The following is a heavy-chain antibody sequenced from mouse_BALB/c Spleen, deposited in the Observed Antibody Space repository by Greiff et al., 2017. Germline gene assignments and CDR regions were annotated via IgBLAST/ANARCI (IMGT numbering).Heavy chain of an antibody. J-gene: IGHJ3*01. CDR2: IDPANGNT. V-gene: IGHV14-3*02. Sequence: VQLQQSGAELVKPGASVKLSCTASGFNIKDTYMHWVKQRPEQGLEWIGRIDPANGNTKYDPKFQGKATITADTSSNTAYLQLSSLTSEDTAVYYCAREPIHYYGSWFAYWGQGTLVTVSA. D-gene: IGHD1-2*01. CDR3: AREPIHYYGSWFAY. CDR1: GFNIKDTY.